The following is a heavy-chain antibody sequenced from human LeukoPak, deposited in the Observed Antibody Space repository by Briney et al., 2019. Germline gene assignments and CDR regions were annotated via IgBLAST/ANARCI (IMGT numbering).Heavy chain of an antibody. CDR3: ASRSAHDAFDI. V-gene: IGHV4-34*01. J-gene: IGHJ3*02. CDR2: INHSGST. CDR1: GGSFSGYY. Sequence: SETLSLTCAVYGGSFSGYYWSWIRQPPGKGLEWIGEINHSGSTNYNPSLKSRATISVDTSKNQFSLKLSSVTAADTAVYYCASRSAHDAFDIWGQGTMVTVSS.